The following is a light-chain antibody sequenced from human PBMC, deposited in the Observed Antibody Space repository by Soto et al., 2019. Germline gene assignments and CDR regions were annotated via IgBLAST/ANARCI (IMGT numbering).Light chain of an antibody. Sequence: QSVLAQPASVSGSPGQSITISCTGTSSDVGGNKYVSWYQQHPGEAPKLMIYEVSNRPSGVSNRFSGSKSGNTASLTISGLQAEDEADYYCSSYTRSSTYVFGNGTKVTV. J-gene: IGLJ1*01. V-gene: IGLV2-14*01. CDR3: SSYTRSSTYV. CDR1: SSDVGGNKY. CDR2: EVS.